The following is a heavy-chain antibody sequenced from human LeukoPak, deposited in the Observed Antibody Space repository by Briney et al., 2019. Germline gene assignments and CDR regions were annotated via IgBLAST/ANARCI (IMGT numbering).Heavy chain of an antibody. V-gene: IGHV3-23*01. J-gene: IGHJ4*02. D-gene: IGHD3-22*01. CDR1: GFTFSSYA. CDR2: ISGSGGST. Sequence: GGSLRLSCAASGFTFSSYAMSWVRQAPGKGLEWVSAISGSGGSTYYADSVKGRFTISRDNSKNTLYLQMNSLRAEDTAVYYCAKIPTYYYDSSGYYPLYFDYWGQGTLVTVSS. CDR3: AKIPTYYYDSSGYYPLYFDY.